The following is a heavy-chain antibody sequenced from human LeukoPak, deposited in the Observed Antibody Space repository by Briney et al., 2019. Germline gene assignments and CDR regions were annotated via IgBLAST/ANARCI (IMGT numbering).Heavy chain of an antibody. D-gene: IGHD3-22*01. V-gene: IGHV1-18*01. CDR1: GYTFSSYG. CDR3: ARAWSYFYDCSAPDF. Sequence: ASVKVSCKASGYTFSSYGMSWVRQAPGKGLEWMGGMSADNGKTNYAQTLQGRVTMTKDTSTSTAYMELRSLRYEDTAVYYCARAWSYFYDCSAPDFWGQGTLVTVSS. J-gene: IGHJ4*02. CDR2: MSADNGKT.